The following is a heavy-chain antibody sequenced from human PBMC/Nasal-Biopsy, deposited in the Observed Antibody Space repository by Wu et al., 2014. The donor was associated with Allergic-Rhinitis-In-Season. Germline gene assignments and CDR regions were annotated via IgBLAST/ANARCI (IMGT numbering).Heavy chain of an antibody. CDR2: FYYGGST. D-gene: IGHD2-2*01. Sequence: TLSLTCTVSGDSISSGSHYWGWVRQSPGKGLEWIGSFYYGGSTNYNPSLKSRATISIDTSKNEFSLMLTSVTAADTAVYFCAREFGWCSSSSCRFYWLDPWGQGALVTVSS. J-gene: IGHJ5*02. V-gene: IGHV4-39*07. CDR3: AREFGWCSSSSCRFYWLDP. CDR1: GDSISSGSHY.